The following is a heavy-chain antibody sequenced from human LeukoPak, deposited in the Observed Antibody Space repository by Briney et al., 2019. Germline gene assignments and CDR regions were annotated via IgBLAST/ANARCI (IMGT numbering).Heavy chain of an antibody. D-gene: IGHD6-13*01. CDR1: GFTFSDYY. Sequence: GGSLRLSCEASGFTFSDYYLSWIRQAPGKGLERISYISGSSSHINYADSVKGRFTISRDNAKKSVSLQMDSLRVEDTAVYYCARDQIGSWWGQGTLVIVSS. J-gene: IGHJ4*02. V-gene: IGHV3-11*06. CDR3: ARDQIGSW. CDR2: ISGSSSHI.